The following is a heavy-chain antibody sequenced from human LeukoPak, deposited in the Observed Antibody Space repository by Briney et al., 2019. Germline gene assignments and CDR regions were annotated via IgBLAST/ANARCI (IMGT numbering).Heavy chain of an antibody. Sequence: GGSLRLSCAASGFTFSSYAMHWVRQAPGKGLEWVAVISYDGSNKYYADSVKGRFTISRDNSKNTLYLQMNSLRAEDTAVYYCAGDWFGESPFDPWGQGTLVTVSS. CDR2: ISYDGSNK. CDR3: AGDWFGESPFDP. J-gene: IGHJ5*02. D-gene: IGHD3-10*01. V-gene: IGHV3-30-3*01. CDR1: GFTFSSYA.